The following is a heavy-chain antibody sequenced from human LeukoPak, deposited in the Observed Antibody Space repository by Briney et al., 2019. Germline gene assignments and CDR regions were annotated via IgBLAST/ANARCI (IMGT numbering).Heavy chain of an antibody. V-gene: IGHV1-18*01. D-gene: IGHD6-6*01. J-gene: IGHJ6*03. CDR3: VRVARPLDYYYYMDV. CDR1: GYTFTSYG. CDR2: ISAYNGNT. Sequence: ASVKVSCKASGYTFTSYGISWVRQAPGQGLEWMGWISAYNGNTNYAQKLQGRVTMTTDTSTSTAYMELRSLRSDDTAVYYCVRVARPLDYYYYMDVWGKGTTVTVSS.